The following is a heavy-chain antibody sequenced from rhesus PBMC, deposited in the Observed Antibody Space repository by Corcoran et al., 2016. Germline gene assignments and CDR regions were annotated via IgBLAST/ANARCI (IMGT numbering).Heavy chain of an antibody. CDR1: GGSTIDSYY. J-gene: IGHJ4*01. Sequence: QVQLQESGPGLVKPSETLSLTCAVSGGSTIDSYYWNWIRQPPGKALRWSGNIQGKSANTINTPSLKRRVSISKDTCNNQFFLKMTSVTAADTAMYDCMREGADDSGRGDGDDGGQGVLVTVSS. CDR3: MREGADDSGRGDGDD. V-gene: IGHV4S9*01. D-gene: IGHD2-33*01. CDR2: IQGKSANT.